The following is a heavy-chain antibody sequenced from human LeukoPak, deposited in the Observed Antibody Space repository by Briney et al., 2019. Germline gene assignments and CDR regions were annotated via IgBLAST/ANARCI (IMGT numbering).Heavy chain of an antibody. CDR3: ARDQGLTAPPPYGLDV. CDR1: AGTFSSSA. V-gene: IGHV1-69*04. J-gene: IGHJ6*02. Sequence: SVKVSCNTSAGTFSSSAITWVRQAPGQGLEWMGRIIPVLNITTYAQKFQGSVTITADTSTSTVYMELSSLRSEETAVYYCARDQGLTAPPPYGLDVWGQGTTVIVSS. CDR2: IIPVLNIT. D-gene: IGHD5-18*01.